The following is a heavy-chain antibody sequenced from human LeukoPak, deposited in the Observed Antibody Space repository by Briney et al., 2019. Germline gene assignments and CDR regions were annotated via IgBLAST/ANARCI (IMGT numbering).Heavy chain of an antibody. V-gene: IGHV3-48*01. Sequence: PGGSLRLSCAASGFTFSSYSMNWLRQAPGKGLEWGSYISSSSSTIYYADSVKGRFTISRDNAKNSLYLQMNSLRAEDTAVYYCARDFAREFTIDYWGQGTLVTVSS. CDR1: GFTFSSYS. CDR3: ARDFAREFTIDY. J-gene: IGHJ4*02. CDR2: ISSSSSTI. D-gene: IGHD3-10*01.